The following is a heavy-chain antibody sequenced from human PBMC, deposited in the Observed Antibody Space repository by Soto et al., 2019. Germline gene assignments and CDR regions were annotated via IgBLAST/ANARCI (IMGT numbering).Heavy chain of an antibody. Sequence: QLQLQESGPGLVKPSETLSLTCTVSGGSISSSSYYWGWIRQPPGKGLEWIGSIYYSGSTYYNPSLKRRVTISVDTSKNQFSLKLSSVTAADTAVYYCARQADYIWGSYRYPFDYWGQGTLVTVSS. V-gene: IGHV4-39*01. CDR1: GGSISSSSYY. D-gene: IGHD3-16*02. J-gene: IGHJ4*02. CDR2: IYYSGST. CDR3: ARQADYIWGSYRYPFDY.